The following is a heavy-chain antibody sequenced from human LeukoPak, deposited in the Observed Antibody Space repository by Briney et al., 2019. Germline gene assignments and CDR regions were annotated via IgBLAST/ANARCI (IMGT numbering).Heavy chain of an antibody. V-gene: IGHV3-23*01. CDR3: AKAWYRPGASCYSGYHFDY. D-gene: IGHD2-15*01. CDR1: GFTLSSYA. Sequence: GGSLRLSCAASGFTLSSYAMSWVRQAPGKGLEWVSVISSGGSTYYADSVKGRFTISRDNSKNTLYLQMNSLRAEDSAVYYCAKAWYRPGASCYSGYHFDYWGQGPLVTVSS. CDR2: ISSGGST. J-gene: IGHJ4*02.